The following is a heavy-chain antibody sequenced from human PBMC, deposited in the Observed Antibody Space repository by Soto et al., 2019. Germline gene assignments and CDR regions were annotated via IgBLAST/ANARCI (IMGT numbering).Heavy chain of an antibody. CDR1: GFSFSNYA. CDR2: ISDSGGST. CDR3: AKKNVEVLGEYGLR. D-gene: IGHD1-26*01. Sequence: GSLRLPGAAAGFSFSNYAMSWVRPAPGKGLEWVSTISDSGGSTYYADSVKGRFTISRDNSKNTLYLQMTSLRAEDTAVYYCAKKNVEVLGEYGLRWSQGTLGTVSS. J-gene: IGHJ4*02. V-gene: IGHV3-23*01.